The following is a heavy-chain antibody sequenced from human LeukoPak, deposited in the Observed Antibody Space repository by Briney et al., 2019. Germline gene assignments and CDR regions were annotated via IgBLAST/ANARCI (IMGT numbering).Heavy chain of an antibody. J-gene: IGHJ4*02. CDR2: INQDGSEK. CDR1: GFTFSSYA. D-gene: IGHD2-15*01. Sequence: GGSLRLSCAASGFTFSSYAMSWVRQAPGKGLEWVANINQDGSEKNYVDSVKGRFTISRDNAENSLDLQMNSLRAEDTAVYYYARDAYCSGGSCYIYWGQGTLVTVSS. CDR3: ARDAYCSGGSCYIY. V-gene: IGHV3-7*01.